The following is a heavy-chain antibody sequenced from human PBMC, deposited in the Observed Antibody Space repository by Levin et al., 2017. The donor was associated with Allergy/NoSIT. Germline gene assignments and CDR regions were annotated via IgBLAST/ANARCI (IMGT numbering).Heavy chain of an antibody. Sequence: GESLKISCAASGFTFSDYYMSWIRQAPGKGLEWVSYISSSSSYTNYADSVKGRFTISRDNAKNSLYLQMNSLRAEDTAVYYCARGKRGYCSSTSCYRNYYYYYYMDVWGKGTTVTVSS. CDR3: ARGKRGYCSSTSCYRNYYYYYYMDV. CDR1: GFTFSDYY. V-gene: IGHV3-11*05. J-gene: IGHJ6*03. CDR2: ISSSSSYT. D-gene: IGHD2-2*01.